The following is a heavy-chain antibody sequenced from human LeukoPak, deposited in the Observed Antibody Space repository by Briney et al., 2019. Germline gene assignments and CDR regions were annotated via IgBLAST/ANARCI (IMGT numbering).Heavy chain of an antibody. D-gene: IGHD5-24*01. Sequence: ASVKVSCKASGYKFTDYSMHWVRQAPGRGPEWMGWIHPESGGTNSAPEFQGRVTMTRDTSISTAYMELSRLRSDDTAAYYCARIDGTAPDYWGQGTLVTVSS. CDR2: IHPESGGT. CDR1: GYKFTDYS. CDR3: ARIDGTAPDY. J-gene: IGHJ4*02. V-gene: IGHV1-2*02.